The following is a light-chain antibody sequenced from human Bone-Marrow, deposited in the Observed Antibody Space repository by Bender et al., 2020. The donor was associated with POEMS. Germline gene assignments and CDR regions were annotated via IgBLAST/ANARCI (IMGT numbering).Light chain of an antibody. CDR2: DVS. V-gene: IGLV2-8*01. J-gene: IGLJ2*01. CDR1: SSDIGSYNF. Sequence: QSALTQPPSASGSPGQSVAISCTGTSSDIGSYNFVSWYQQHPGKAPILIIYDVSERPSGVPDRFSGSKSGNTASLTVSGLQPEDEADYYCSSFTNSNTLVFGGGTKLTVL. CDR3: SSFTNSNTLV.